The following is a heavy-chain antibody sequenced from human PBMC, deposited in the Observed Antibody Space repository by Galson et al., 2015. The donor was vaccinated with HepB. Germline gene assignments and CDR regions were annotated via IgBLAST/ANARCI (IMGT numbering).Heavy chain of an antibody. J-gene: IGHJ4*02. CDR1: GYTFTSYG. V-gene: IGHV1-18*01. CDR2: ISAYNGNT. CDR3: ARHYYDSSGYPDVDY. D-gene: IGHD3-22*01. Sequence: SVKVSCKASGYTFTSYGISWVRQAPGQGLEWMGWISAYNGNTNYAQKLLGRVTMTTDTSTSTAYMELRSLRSDDTAVYYCARHYYDSSGYPDVDYWGQGTLVTVSS.